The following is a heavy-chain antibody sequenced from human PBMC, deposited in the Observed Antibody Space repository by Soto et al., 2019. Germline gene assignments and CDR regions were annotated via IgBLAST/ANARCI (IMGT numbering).Heavy chain of an antibody. V-gene: IGHV3-21*01. J-gene: IGHJ4*02. CDR3: ARASFGAAAGTKVDY. D-gene: IGHD6-13*01. CDR1: GFTFSSYS. CDR2: ISSSSGYI. Sequence: GGSLRLSCAASGFTFSSYSMNWVRQAPGKWLEWVSSISSSSGYIYYADSLKGRFTISRDNAKNSLYLQMNSLRAEDTAIYYCARASFGAAAGTKVDYWGQGXLVTVSS.